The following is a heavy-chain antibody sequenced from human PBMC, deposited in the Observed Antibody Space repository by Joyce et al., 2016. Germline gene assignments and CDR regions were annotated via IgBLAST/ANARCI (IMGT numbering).Heavy chain of an antibody. CDR2: INQSGST. V-gene: IGHV4-34*01. Sequence: QVQLQQRGAGLFKPSETLSLTCDVYGGSFSGYYWSWIRQSPGKGLEWIGEINQSGSTNYIPSLKSRVTISVDTSKNQFSLKLSSVTAADTAVYSCARGGSVHNRYALWGQGTLVTVSS. CDR3: ARGGSVHNRYAL. J-gene: IGHJ4*02. CDR1: GGSFSGYY. D-gene: IGHD3-16*01.